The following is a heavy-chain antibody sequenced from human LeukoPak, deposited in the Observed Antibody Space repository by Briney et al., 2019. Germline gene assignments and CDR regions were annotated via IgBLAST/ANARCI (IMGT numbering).Heavy chain of an antibody. CDR2: ISGSDGRT. CDR1: GSTFSTIA. CDR3: AKENPVGGTNYFDY. J-gene: IGHJ4*02. Sequence: GGSLELSWPAPGSTFSTIARSWSRRAPGKGREWASVISGSDGRTYYAESVKGRFTISRDNSKKTLSLQMNSLRAEDTAVYYCAKENPVGGTNYFDYWGQGTLVTVSS. D-gene: IGHD1-26*01. V-gene: IGHV3-23*01.